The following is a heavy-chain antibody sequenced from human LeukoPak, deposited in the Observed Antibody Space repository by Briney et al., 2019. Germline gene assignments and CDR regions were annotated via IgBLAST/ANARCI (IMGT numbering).Heavy chain of an antibody. Sequence: GGSLRLSCTASGFTFGDYAMSWVRQAPGKGLEWVGFIRSKAYGGTTEYAASVKGRFTISRDDSKSIAYLQMNSLKTEDTAVYYCTTEKDIVVVVAATFDYWGQGTLVTVSS. CDR3: TTEKDIVVVVAATFDY. J-gene: IGHJ4*02. V-gene: IGHV3-49*04. CDR2: IRSKAYGGTT. D-gene: IGHD2-15*01. CDR1: GFTFGDYA.